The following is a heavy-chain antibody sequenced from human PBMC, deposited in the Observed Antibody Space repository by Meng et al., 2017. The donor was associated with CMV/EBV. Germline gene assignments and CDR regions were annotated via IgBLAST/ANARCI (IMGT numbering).Heavy chain of an antibody. V-gene: IGHV4-59*01. CDR2: IYYSGST. D-gene: IGHD3-3*01. CDR3: AREGYDFWSGSPPRGWFDP. J-gene: IGHJ5*02. CDR1: GGSISSYY. Sequence: SETLSLTCTVSGGSISSYYWSWIRQPPGKGLEWIGYIYYSGSTNYNPSLKSRVTISVDTSKNQFSLKLSSVTAADTAGYYCAREGYDFWSGSPPRGWFDPWGQGTLVTVSS.